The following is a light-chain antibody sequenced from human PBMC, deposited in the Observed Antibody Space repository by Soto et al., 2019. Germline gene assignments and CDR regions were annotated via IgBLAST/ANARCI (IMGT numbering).Light chain of an antibody. CDR1: QSISGTY. CDR3: QQYNSLPPT. CDR2: SAS. J-gene: IGKJ5*01. V-gene: IGKV3-20*01. Sequence: ETVLPQSPGPLSLTSGERSTLSCMASQSISGTYLAWYQQKPGQAPRLLIYSASTRAPGIPDRFSGSGSGTDFTLTISGLQSEDFAVYSCQQYNSLPPTFGQGTLLEIK.